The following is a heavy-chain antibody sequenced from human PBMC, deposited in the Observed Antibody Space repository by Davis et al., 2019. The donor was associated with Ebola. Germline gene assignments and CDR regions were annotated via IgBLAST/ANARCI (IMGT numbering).Heavy chain of an antibody. Sequence: HTGGSLRLSCAASGFSFSDYYMTWIRQAPGKGLVWVSRINSDGSSTSYADSVKGRFTISRDNAKNTLYLQTSSLRAEDTAVYYCARATDGFFFNYWGQGTLVTVSS. CDR2: INSDGSST. CDR1: GFSFSDYY. J-gene: IGHJ4*02. D-gene: IGHD2-8*01. V-gene: IGHV3-74*01. CDR3: ARATDGFFFNY.